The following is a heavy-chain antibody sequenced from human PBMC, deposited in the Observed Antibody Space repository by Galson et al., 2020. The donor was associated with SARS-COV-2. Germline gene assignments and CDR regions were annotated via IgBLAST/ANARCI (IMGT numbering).Heavy chain of an antibody. J-gene: IGHJ3*02. Sequence: SETLSLTCAVYGGSLTDYYWSWIRQPPGKGLEWIGEIKHSGSTNYNPSLKSRVSMAVDTSNNQIFLRLNSVTAADTALYYCARDAAVAGRDHAFDIWGLGTMVTVSS. CDR1: GGSLTDYY. CDR3: ARDAAVAGRDHAFDI. D-gene: IGHD6-19*01. CDR2: IKHSGST. V-gene: IGHV4-34*01.